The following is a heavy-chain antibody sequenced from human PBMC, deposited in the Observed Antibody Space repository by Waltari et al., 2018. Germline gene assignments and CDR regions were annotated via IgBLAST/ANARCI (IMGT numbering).Heavy chain of an antibody. Sequence: QVQLQESGPGLVEPSGTLSLTCAVSGASVNRVNWWSWVRQSPGEGLEWIGEIARAGRTNYDPSLQSRVTISIDTSRNHLSLKVTSVTAADTAFYYCARHTAVPYTRGFDYWGQGLLVIVSS. CDR3: ARHTAVPYTRGFDY. J-gene: IGHJ4*02. CDR2: IARAGRT. V-gene: IGHV4-4*02. D-gene: IGHD3-16*01. CDR1: GASVNRVNW.